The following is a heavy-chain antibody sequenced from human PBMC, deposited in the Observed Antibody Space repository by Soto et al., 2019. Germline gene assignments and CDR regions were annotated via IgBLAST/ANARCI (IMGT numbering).Heavy chain of an antibody. D-gene: IGHD6-6*01. Sequence: SETLSLTCTVSGGSISSSSYYWGWIRQPPGKGLEWIGSIYYSGSTYYNPSLKSRVTISVDTSKNQFSLKLSSVAAADTAVYYCARRWDSSSSGSYYYGMDVWGQGTTVTVSS. J-gene: IGHJ6*02. V-gene: IGHV4-39*01. CDR1: GGSISSSSYY. CDR3: ARRWDSSSSGSYYYGMDV. CDR2: IYYSGST.